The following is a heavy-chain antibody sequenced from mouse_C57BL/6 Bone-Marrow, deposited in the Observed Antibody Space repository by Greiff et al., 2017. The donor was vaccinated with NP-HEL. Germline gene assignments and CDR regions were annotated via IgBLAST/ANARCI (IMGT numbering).Heavy chain of an antibody. Sequence: VKLQESGAELARPGASVKLSCKASGYTFTSYGISWVKQRTGQGLEWIGEIYPRSGNTYYNEKFKGKATLTADKSSSTAYMELRSLTSEDSAVYFCARRGLRRNWFAYWGQGTLVTVSA. V-gene: IGHV1-81*01. CDR3: ARRGLRRNWFAY. CDR1: GYTFTSYG. D-gene: IGHD2-4*01. CDR2: IYPRSGNT. J-gene: IGHJ3*01.